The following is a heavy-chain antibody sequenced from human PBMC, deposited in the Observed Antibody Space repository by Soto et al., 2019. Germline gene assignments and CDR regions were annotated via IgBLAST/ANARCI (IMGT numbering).Heavy chain of an antibody. CDR1: GDSVSSNSAA. J-gene: IGHJ5*02. D-gene: IGHD3-10*01. CDR3: ARARPRSWSNWFDP. Sequence: SQTLSLTCAISGDSVSSNSAAWNWISQSPSRGLEWLGRTYYRSKWYNDYAVSVKSRITINPDTSKNQFSLQLNSVTPEDTAVYYCARARPRSWSNWFDPWGQGTLVTVPS. CDR2: TYYRSKWYN. V-gene: IGHV6-1*01.